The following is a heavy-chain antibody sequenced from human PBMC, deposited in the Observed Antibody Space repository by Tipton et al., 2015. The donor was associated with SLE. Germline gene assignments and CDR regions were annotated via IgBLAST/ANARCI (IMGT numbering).Heavy chain of an antibody. Sequence: VQLVQSGGGVVQPGRSLRLSCAASGFTFSSYAMHWVRQAPGKGLEWVAVISYDGSNKYYADSVKGRFTISRDNSKNTLYLQMSSLSAEDTAIYYCAGRRLIIFGHGMDVWGQGTTVTVSS. CDR2: ISYDGSNK. J-gene: IGHJ6*02. CDR1: GFTFSSYA. CDR3: AGRRLIIFGHGMDV. V-gene: IGHV3-30*04. D-gene: IGHD3-16*01.